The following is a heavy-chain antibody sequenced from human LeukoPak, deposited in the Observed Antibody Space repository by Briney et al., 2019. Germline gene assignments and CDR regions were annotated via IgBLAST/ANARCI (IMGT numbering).Heavy chain of an antibody. J-gene: IGHJ4*02. CDR2: IKHDGTEK. CDR3: ARITMVRGVIMGDLSFDY. V-gene: IGHV3-7*01. CDR1: GFTFSGFS. D-gene: IGHD3-10*01. Sequence: GGSLRLSCVASGFTFSGFSMTWVRQAPGKGLEWVANIKHDGTEKYYVDSVKGRFTISRDNAQSSLFLQMSSLRAEDTAVYYCARITMVRGVIMGDLSFDYWGQGTLVTVSS.